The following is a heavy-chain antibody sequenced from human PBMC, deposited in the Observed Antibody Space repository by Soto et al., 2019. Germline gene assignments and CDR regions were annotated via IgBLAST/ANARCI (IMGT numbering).Heavy chain of an antibody. CDR3: ERDPKTAGGQHWAFNYFDS. CDR2: ISYDGTNK. CDR1: GFSFSISP. Sequence: QVQLVESGGGVVQPGRSLRLSCAASGFSFSISPMHWVRQAPGKGPEWVALISYDGTNKFYADSVKGRFTISRDNSKSTLYLQEDSLRPEDAAVYYCERDPKTAGGQHWAFNYFDSWGQGTLVTVSS. D-gene: IGHD2-21*02. J-gene: IGHJ4*02. V-gene: IGHV3-30-3*01.